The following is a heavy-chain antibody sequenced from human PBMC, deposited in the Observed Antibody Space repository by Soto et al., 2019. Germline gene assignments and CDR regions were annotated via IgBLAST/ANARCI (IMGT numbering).Heavy chain of an antibody. CDR1: GYTFTSYA. V-gene: IGHV1-3*01. J-gene: IGHJ6*02. CDR3: ARWPLAYCGGDCYSGSMDV. D-gene: IGHD2-21*02. Sequence: GASVKVSCKASGYTFTSYAMHWVRQAPGQRLEWMGWINAGNGNTKYSQKFQGRVTITRDTSASTAYMELSSLRSEDTAVYYCARWPLAYCGGDCYSGSMDVWGQGTTVTVSS. CDR2: INAGNGNT.